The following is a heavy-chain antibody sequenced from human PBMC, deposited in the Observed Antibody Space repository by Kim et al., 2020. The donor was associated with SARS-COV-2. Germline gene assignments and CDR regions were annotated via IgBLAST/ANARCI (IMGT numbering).Heavy chain of an antibody. D-gene: IGHD5-18*01. Sequence: SETLSLTCTVSGGSISSYYWSWIRQPPGKGLEWIGYIYYSGSTNYNPSLKSRVTISVDTSKNQFSLKLSSVTAADTAVYYCARGRGHPTEARSWIQLGHYYYYGMDVWGQGTTVTVSS. CDR1: GGSISSYY. CDR3: ARGRGHPTEARSWIQLGHYYYYGMDV. J-gene: IGHJ6*02. V-gene: IGHV4-59*01. CDR2: IYYSGST.